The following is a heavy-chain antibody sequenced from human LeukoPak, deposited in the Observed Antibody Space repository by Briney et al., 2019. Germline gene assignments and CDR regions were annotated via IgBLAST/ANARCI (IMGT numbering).Heavy chain of an antibody. CDR3: TTRLYGDYVVRDY. J-gene: IGHJ4*02. CDR2: IKSKTDGGTT. Sequence: GGSLRLSCAASGFTFSNAWMSWVLQAPGKGLEWVGRIKSKTDGGTTDYAAPVKGRFTISRDDSKNTLYLQMNSLKTEDTAVYYCTTRLYGDYVVRDYWGQGTLVTVSS. D-gene: IGHD4-17*01. V-gene: IGHV3-15*01. CDR1: GFTFSNAW.